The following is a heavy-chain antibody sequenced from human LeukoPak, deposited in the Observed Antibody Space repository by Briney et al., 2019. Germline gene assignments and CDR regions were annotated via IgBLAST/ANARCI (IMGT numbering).Heavy chain of an antibody. V-gene: IGHV4-31*03. D-gene: IGHD3-3*01. Sequence: PSETLSLTCTVSGGSISSGGYYWSWIRQHPGKGLEWIGYIYYSGSTNYNPSLKSRVTISVDTSKNQFSLKLSSVTAADTAVYYCARGPGTGIRFLEWSPPYFQHWGQGTLVTVSS. CDR1: GGSISSGGYY. J-gene: IGHJ1*01. CDR2: IYYSGST. CDR3: ARGPGTGIRFLEWSPPYFQH.